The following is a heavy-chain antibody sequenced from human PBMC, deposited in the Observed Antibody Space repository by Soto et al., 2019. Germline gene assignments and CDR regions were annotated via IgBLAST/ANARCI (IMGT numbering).Heavy chain of an antibody. D-gene: IGHD1-26*01. CDR2: ISWDGGRT. V-gene: IGHV3-43D*04. Sequence: PGGSLRLSCAASGFTFDDYAMHWVRQAPGKGLEWVSLISWDGGRTYHADSVKGRFTISRDNSKSSLHLQMNNLRTEDTALYYCAKGIGAYYYYGLDVWGQGTTVTVSS. CDR3: AKGIGAYYYYGLDV. CDR1: GFTFDDYA. J-gene: IGHJ6*02.